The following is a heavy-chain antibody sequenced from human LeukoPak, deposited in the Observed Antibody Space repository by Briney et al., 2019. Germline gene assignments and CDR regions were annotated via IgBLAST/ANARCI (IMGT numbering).Heavy chain of an antibody. CDR3: AREYGENGDAFDI. J-gene: IGHJ3*02. Sequence: SETLSLTCTVSGYSISNPYYWGWIRQPPGKGLEWIGSIYHSGSTYYNPSLKSRVTISVDTSKNQFSLKLSSVTAADTAVYYCAREYGENGDAFDIWGQGTMVTVSS. D-gene: IGHD4-17*01. V-gene: IGHV4-38-2*02. CDR1: GYSISNPYY. CDR2: IYHSGST.